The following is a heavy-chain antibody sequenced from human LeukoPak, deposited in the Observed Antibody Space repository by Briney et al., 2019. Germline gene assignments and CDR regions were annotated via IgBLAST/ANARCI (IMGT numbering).Heavy chain of an antibody. V-gene: IGHV1-18*01. CDR3: ARDGNWNYRNWFDP. CDR2: ISAYNGNT. CDR1: GYTFTSYG. D-gene: IGHD1-7*01. J-gene: IGHJ5*02. Sequence: ASVKVSCKASGYTFTSYGISWVRQAPGQGLEWMGWISAYNGNTDYAQKLQGRVTMTTDTSTSTAYMELRSLRSDDTAVYYCARDGNWNYRNWFDPWGQGTLATVSS.